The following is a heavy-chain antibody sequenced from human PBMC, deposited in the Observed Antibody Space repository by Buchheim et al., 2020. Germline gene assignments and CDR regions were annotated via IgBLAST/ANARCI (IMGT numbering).Heavy chain of an antibody. V-gene: IGHV4-30-2*01. CDR2: IYHSGST. D-gene: IGHD2-8*01. J-gene: IGHJ5*02. Sequence: QLQLQESGSGLVKPSQTLSLTCAVSGGSISSGGYSWSWIRQPPGKGLEWIGYIYHSGSTYYNPSPKSRVTISVDRSKNQFSLKLSSVTAADTAVYYCAREESGDCTNGVCPSWFDPWGQGTL. CDR1: GGSISSGGYS. CDR3: AREESGDCTNGVCPSWFDP.